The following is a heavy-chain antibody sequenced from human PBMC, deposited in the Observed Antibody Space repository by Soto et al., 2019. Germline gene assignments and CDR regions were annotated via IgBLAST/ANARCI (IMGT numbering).Heavy chain of an antibody. CDR3: ARNRYSGYDWRYNWFDP. Sequence: GESLKISCKGSGYSFTSYWIGWVRQMPGKGLEWMGIIYPGDSDTRYSPSFQGQVTISADKSISTAYLQWSSLKASDTAMYYCARNRYSGYDWRYNWFDPWGQGTLVTVSS. CDR1: GYSFTSYW. CDR2: IYPGDSDT. J-gene: IGHJ5*02. D-gene: IGHD5-12*01. V-gene: IGHV5-51*01.